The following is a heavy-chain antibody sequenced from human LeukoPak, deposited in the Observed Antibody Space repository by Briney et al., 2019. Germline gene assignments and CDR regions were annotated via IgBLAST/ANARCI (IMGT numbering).Heavy chain of an antibody. J-gene: IGHJ5*02. CDR1: GYTFTGYY. CDR3: ARECYCSGGSCYSQWFDP. CDR2: INPNSGGT. Sequence: GASVKVSCKASGYTFTGYYMHWVRQAPGQGLEWMGWINPNSGGTNYAQKFQGRVTMTRDTSISTAHMELSRLRSDDTAVYYCARECYCSGGSCYSQWFDPWGQGTLVTVSS. D-gene: IGHD2-15*01. V-gene: IGHV1-2*02.